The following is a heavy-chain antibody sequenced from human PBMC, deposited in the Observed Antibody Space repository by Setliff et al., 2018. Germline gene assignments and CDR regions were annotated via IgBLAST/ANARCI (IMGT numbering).Heavy chain of an antibody. CDR3: ARGITPTTRPGYYYMDV. D-gene: IGHD3-16*01. CDR1: GDSISGRF. V-gene: IGHV4-59*11. Sequence: SETLSLTCTVSGDSISGRFWNWIRQTPDKGLEWIGRVYYSGLDDLNPSLQSRLTISVDTSKKQFSLSLTSVTAVDTAIYYCARGITPTTRPGYYYMDVWGKGTTVTVSS. CDR2: VYYSGLD. J-gene: IGHJ6*03.